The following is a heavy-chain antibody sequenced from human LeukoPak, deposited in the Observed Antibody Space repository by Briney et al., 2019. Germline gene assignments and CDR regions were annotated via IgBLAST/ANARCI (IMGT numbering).Heavy chain of an antibody. CDR1: GFTFDDYT. CDR3: ARCASYGSGSSQYYYYYMDV. Sequence: GGSLRLSCAASGFTFDDYTMHWVRQAPGKGLEWVSLISWDGGSTYHADSVKGRFTISRDNSKNSLYLQMNSLRAEDTAVYYCARCASYGSGSSQYYYYYMDVWGKGTTVTVSS. CDR2: ISWDGGST. J-gene: IGHJ6*03. V-gene: IGHV3-43*01. D-gene: IGHD3-10*01.